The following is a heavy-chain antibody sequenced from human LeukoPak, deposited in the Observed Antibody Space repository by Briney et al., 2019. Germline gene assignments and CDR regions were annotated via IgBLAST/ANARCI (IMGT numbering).Heavy chain of an antibody. D-gene: IGHD2-21*02. CDR3: ARDKEYCGGDCSYWYFDL. CDR2: IYSSGST. J-gene: IGHJ2*01. CDR1: RGSISNYY. Sequence: SETLSLTCTVSRGSISNYYWSWIRRPAGKGLEGIGRIYSSGSTNYNPSLKRRVTMSLDTSMNQFSLKLSSVTAADTAVYYCARDKEYCGGDCSYWYFDLWGRGTAVTVSS. V-gene: IGHV4-4*07.